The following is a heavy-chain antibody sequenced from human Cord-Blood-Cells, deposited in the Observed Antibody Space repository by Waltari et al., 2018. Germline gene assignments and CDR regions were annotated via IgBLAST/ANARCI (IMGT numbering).Heavy chain of an antibody. CDR2: IYYSGST. CDR1: GGSISSSSYY. V-gene: IGHV4-39*07. D-gene: IGHD3-22*01. J-gene: IGHJ2*01. Sequence: QLQLQESGPGLVKPSETLSLTCTVSGGSISSSSYYWGWIRQPPGKGLELIGSIYYSGSTYYNPSLKIGVTISVDTSKNQFSLKLSSVTAADTAVYYCAGSSDYYDSSGYYWYFDLWGRGTLVTVSS. CDR3: AGSSDYYDSSGYYWYFDL.